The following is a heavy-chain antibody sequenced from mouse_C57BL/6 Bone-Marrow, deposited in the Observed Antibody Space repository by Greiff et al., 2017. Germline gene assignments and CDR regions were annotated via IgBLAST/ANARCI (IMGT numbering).Heavy chain of an antibody. D-gene: IGHD1-1*01. CDR2: IYPGSGTT. J-gene: IGHJ2*01. CDR1: GYTFTSYG. Sequence: QVQLQQSGAELARPGASVKLSCKASGYTFTSYGISWVKQRPGQGLEWIGEIYPGSGTTYYNEKFKGKATLTADKSSITAYMELRSLTSEDSAVYFCARTHYGSGYYFDYWGQGTTLTVSS. CDR3: ARTHYGSGYYFDY. V-gene: IGHV1-81*01.